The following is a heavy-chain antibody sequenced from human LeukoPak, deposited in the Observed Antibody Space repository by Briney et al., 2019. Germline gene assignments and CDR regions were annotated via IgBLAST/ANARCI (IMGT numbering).Heavy chain of an antibody. V-gene: IGHV4-59*01. CDR3: ARVTIFGVVRYLDY. J-gene: IGHJ4*02. Sequence: SETLSLTCTVSGGSISSYYWSWIRQPPGKGLEWIGYIYYSGSTNYNPSLKSRVTISVDASKNQFSLKLSSVTAADTAVYYCARVTIFGVVRYLDYWGQGTLVTVSS. CDR1: GGSISSYY. D-gene: IGHD3-3*01. CDR2: IYYSGST.